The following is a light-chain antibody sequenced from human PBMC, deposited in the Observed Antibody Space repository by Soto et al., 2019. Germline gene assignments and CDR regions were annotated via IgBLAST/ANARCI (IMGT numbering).Light chain of an antibody. CDR1: QDIGYH. J-gene: IGKJ1*01. Sequence: DIQMTQSPSAMSAAVGDRVTITCRASQDIGYHLGWFQQKPGKAPKRLIYSASSLDSGVPSRFSATGSGTEFTFTISSLHPEDFATYYCQLHTTYPRPFGQGTKVEGK. CDR2: SAS. CDR3: QLHTTYPRP. V-gene: IGKV1-17*03.